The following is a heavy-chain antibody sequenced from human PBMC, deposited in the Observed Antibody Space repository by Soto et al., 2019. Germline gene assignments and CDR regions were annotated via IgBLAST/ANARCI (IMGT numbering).Heavy chain of an antibody. V-gene: IGHV4-30-4*01. D-gene: IGHD3-22*01. CDR2: IYYSGST. CDR3: ARDYYDSSGYYAFSLD. Sequence: PSETLSLTCTVSGGSISSGDYYWRWIRQPPGKGLEWIGYIYYSGSTYYNPSLKSRVTVSVDTSKNQFSLKLSSVTAADTAVYYCARDYYDSSGYYAFSLDWGQGTLVTVSS. J-gene: IGHJ4*02. CDR1: GGSISSGDYY.